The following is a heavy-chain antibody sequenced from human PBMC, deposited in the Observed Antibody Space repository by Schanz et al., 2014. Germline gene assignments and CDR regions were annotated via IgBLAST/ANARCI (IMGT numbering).Heavy chain of an antibody. D-gene: IGHD3-9*01. CDR2: IYYSGST. J-gene: IGHJ3*02. V-gene: IGHV4-59*08. CDR3: ARQILIGAFDI. Sequence: QVQLQETGPGLVKPSETLSLTCTVSGGSMSSYYWTWIRQPPGKGLEWIGYIYYSGSTNYNPSLRSRITISEDTTKNQFSRKLGSVTAADTAVYYCARQILIGAFDIWGQGTMVTVSS. CDR1: GGSMSSYY.